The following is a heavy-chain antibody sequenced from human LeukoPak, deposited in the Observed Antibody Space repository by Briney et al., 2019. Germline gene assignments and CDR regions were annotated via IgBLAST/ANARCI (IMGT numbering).Heavy chain of an antibody. CDR1: GYTFTGYY. Sequence: GASVKVSCKASGYTFTGYYMHWVRQAPGQGLEWMGWINPNSGGTNYAHKFQGRVTMTRDTSISTAYMELSRLRSDDTAVYYCARGESYSSSWPDDAFDIWGQGTMVTVSS. CDR2: INPNSGGT. CDR3: ARGESYSSSWPDDAFDI. D-gene: IGHD6-13*01. V-gene: IGHV1-2*07. J-gene: IGHJ3*02.